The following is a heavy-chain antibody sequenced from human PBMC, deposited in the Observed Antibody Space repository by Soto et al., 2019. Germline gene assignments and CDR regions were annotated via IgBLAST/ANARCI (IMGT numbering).Heavy chain of an antibody. CDR3: AHIMISYGITMRDDAFDI. D-gene: IGHD3-16*01. Sequence: QITLKESGPTLVKPTQTLTLTCTFSGFSLAASGVGVGWIRQPPEKALEWLALIYWDDDKRYSPFFKSRLTISKDTSKNQVVLTMTNMGPVDTATYYCAHIMISYGITMRDDAFDIWGQGTVVTVSS. CDR2: IYWDDDK. CDR1: GFSLAASGVG. J-gene: IGHJ3*02. V-gene: IGHV2-5*02.